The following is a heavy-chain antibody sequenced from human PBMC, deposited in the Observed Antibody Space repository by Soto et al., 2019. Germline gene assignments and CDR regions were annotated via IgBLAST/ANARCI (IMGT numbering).Heavy chain of an antibody. D-gene: IGHD6-13*01. Sequence: EVQLVESGGGLAQPGGSLRLSCAASGFSLNGYAMNWVRQAPGRGLAWVSYISSSSGAIDYADSVKGRFTVSRDNAKNLLYLQMNCLRSEDTVLYYCARDPSVGSTFYYYMDVWGEGTPVTVSS. CDR3: ARDPSVGSTFYYYMDV. V-gene: IGHV3-48*01. J-gene: IGHJ6*03. CDR1: GFSLNGYA. CDR2: ISSSSGAI.